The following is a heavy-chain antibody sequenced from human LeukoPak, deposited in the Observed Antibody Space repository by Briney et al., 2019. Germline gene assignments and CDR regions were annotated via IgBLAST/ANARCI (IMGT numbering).Heavy chain of an antibody. Sequence: PSETLSLTCTVSGGSISSSRYYWGWIRQPPGKGLEWIGSIYYSGSTNYNPSLKSRVTISVDTSKNQFSLKLSSVTAADTAVYYCARHKACSIYAGCYYYYYMDVWGKGTTVTVSS. D-gene: IGHD4-11*01. CDR3: ARHKACSIYAGCYYYYYMDV. V-gene: IGHV4-39*01. CDR2: IYYSGST. J-gene: IGHJ6*03. CDR1: GGSISSSRYY.